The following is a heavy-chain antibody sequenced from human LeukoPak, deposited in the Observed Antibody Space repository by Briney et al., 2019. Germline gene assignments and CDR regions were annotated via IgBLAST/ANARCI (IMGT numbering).Heavy chain of an antibody. Sequence: PGGSLRLSCAASGFTFSSYDMHWVRQATGKGLEWVSAIGTAGDTYYPGSVKGRFTISRENAKNSLYLQMNSLRAGDTAVYYCARGGNYGGNPYYFDYWGQGTLVTVSS. J-gene: IGHJ4*02. D-gene: IGHD4-23*01. CDR3: ARGGNYGGNPYYFDY. CDR2: IGTAGDT. V-gene: IGHV3-13*01. CDR1: GFTFSSYD.